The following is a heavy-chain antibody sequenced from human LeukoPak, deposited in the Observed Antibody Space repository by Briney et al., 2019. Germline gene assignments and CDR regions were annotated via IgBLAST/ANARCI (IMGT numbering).Heavy chain of an antibody. Sequence: ALVKVSCKASGYTFTSYGISWVRQAPGQGLEWMGWISAYNDNTNYAQKLQGRVTMTTDTFTNTAYMELRSLRSDDTAVYYCARDDLHGDLDFDYWGQGTLVTVSS. CDR1: GYTFTSYG. D-gene: IGHD4-17*01. CDR3: ARDDLHGDLDFDY. J-gene: IGHJ4*02. CDR2: ISAYNDNT. V-gene: IGHV1-18*04.